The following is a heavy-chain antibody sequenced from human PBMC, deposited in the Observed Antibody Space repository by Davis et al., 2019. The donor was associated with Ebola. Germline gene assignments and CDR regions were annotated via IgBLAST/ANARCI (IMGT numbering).Heavy chain of an antibody. J-gene: IGHJ3*02. CDR2: IWYDGSNK. V-gene: IGHV3-33*01. CDR3: ARDGEGGYSYGYAEFSPGQDAFDI. Sequence: PGGSLRLSCAASGFTFSSYGMHWVRQAPGKGLEWVAVIWYDGSNKYYADSVKGRFTISRDNSKNTLYLQMNSLRAEDTAVYYCARDGEGGYSYGYAEFSPGQDAFDIWGQGTMVTVSS. D-gene: IGHD5-18*01. CDR1: GFTFSSYG.